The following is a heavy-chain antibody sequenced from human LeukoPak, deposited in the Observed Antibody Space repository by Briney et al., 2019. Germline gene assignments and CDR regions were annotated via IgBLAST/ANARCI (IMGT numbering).Heavy chain of an antibody. V-gene: IGHV1-24*01. CDR2: FDPEDGET. D-gene: IGHD1-7*01. CDR1: GGTFSSYA. Sequence: ASVKVSCKASGGTFSSYAISWVRQAPGKGLEWMGGFDPEDGETIYAQKFQGRVTMTEDTSTDTAYMELSSLRSEDTAVYYCARANGWNYMYYFDYWGQGTLVTVSS. J-gene: IGHJ4*02. CDR3: ARANGWNYMYYFDY.